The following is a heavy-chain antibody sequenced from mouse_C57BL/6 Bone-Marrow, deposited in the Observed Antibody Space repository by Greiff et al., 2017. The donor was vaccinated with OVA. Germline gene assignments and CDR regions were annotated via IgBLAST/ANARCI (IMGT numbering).Heavy chain of an antibody. V-gene: IGHV1-26*01. J-gene: IGHJ4*01. Sequence: EVQLQQSGPELVKPGASVKISCKASGYTFTDYYMNWVKQSHGKSLEWIGDINPNNGGTSYNQKFKGKATLTVDKSSSTAYMELRSLTSEDSAVYYCARSYYYDGGYAMDYWGQGTSVTVSS. CDR1: GYTFTDYY. CDR2: INPNNGGT. CDR3: ARSYYYDGGYAMDY. D-gene: IGHD2-4*01.